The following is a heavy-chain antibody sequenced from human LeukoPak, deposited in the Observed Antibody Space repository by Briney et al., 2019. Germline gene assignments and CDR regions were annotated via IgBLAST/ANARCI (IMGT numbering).Heavy chain of an antibody. CDR3: ARDPPYYYDSSGYYPNWFDP. J-gene: IGHJ5*02. CDR2: IYHSGST. V-gene: IGHV4-38-2*02. CDR1: GYSISSGDY. Sequence: SETLSLTCTVSGYSISSGDYWGWIRQPPGKGLEWIGSIYHSGSTYYNPSLKSRVTISVDTSKNQFSLKLSSVTAADTAVYYCARDPPYYYDSSGYYPNWFDPWGQGTLVTVSS. D-gene: IGHD3-22*01.